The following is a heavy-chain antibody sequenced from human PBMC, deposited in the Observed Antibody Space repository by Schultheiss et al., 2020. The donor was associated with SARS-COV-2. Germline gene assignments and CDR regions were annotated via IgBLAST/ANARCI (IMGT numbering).Heavy chain of an antibody. Sequence: ASVKVSCKASGYTFTSYAMHWVRQAPGQRLEWMGRINPDSGATSSAQKLQGRVTMTTDTSTSTAYMELSSLRSEDTAVYYCARGVHYGSGSWAYYYYGMDVWGQGTTVTVSS. CDR2: INPDSGAT. D-gene: IGHD3-10*01. CDR1: GYTFTSYA. CDR3: ARGVHYGSGSWAYYYYGMDV. V-gene: IGHV1-3*01. J-gene: IGHJ6*02.